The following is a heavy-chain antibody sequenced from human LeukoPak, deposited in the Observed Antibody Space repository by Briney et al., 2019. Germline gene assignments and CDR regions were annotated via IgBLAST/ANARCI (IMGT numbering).Heavy chain of an antibody. D-gene: IGHD1-26*01. CDR1: GLTVGFKC. V-gene: IGHV3-66*01. CDR3: AKSRGESRGASNY. CDR2: IYSGGSS. Sequence: GGSLRLSCAASGLTVGFKCMSWVRQAPGKGLEWVSIIYSGGSSYYADSVKGRFTVSRDTSKNTLYLQMNSLRAEDTAVYFCAKSRGESRGASNYWGQGTLVTVSS. J-gene: IGHJ4*02.